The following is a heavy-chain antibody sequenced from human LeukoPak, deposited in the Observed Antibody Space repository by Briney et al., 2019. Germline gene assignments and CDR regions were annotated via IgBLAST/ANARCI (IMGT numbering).Heavy chain of an antibody. CDR3: AREQWLTPGVQEGAFDI. V-gene: IGHV4-34*01. D-gene: IGHD6-19*01. Sequence: PSETLSLTCAVYGGSFSGYYWSWIRQPPGKGLEWIGEINHSGSTNYSPSLKSRVTISVDTSKNQFSLKLSSVTAADTAVYYCAREQWLTPGVQEGAFDIWGQGTMVTVSS. J-gene: IGHJ3*02. CDR2: INHSGST. CDR1: GGSFSGYY.